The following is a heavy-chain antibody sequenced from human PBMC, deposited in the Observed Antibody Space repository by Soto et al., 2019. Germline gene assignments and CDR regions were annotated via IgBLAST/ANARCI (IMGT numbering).Heavy chain of an antibody. J-gene: IGHJ6*02. V-gene: IGHV1-18*01. D-gene: IGHD3-16*01. CDR3: ARDSYDSVWGSPSYGMDV. CDR2: ISAYNGNT. Sequence: ASVKVSCKASGYTFTSYGISWVRQAPGQGLEWMGWISAYNGNTNYAQKLQGRVTMTTDTSTSTAYMELRSLRSDDTAVYYCARDSYDSVWGSPSYGMDVWGQGTTVTVSS. CDR1: GYTFTSYG.